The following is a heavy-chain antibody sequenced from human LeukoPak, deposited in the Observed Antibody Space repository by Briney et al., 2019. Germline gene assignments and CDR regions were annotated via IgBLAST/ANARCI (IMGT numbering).Heavy chain of an antibody. J-gene: IGHJ4*02. V-gene: IGHV3-15*01. CDR2: IKSKTDGGTT. Sequence: PGGSLRLSCAASGFTFSSYWMSWVRQAPGKGLEWVGRIKSKTDGGTTDYAAPVKGRFTISRDDSKNTLYLQMNSLKTEDTAVYYCTTGGRYYGSGSYSLFDYWGQGTLVTVSS. CDR3: TTGGRYYGSGSYSLFDY. D-gene: IGHD3-10*01. CDR1: GFTFSSYW.